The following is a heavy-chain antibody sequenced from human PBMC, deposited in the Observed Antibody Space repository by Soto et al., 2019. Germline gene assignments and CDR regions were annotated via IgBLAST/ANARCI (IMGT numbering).Heavy chain of an antibody. CDR3: ARWERDYVWGSYRSHFDY. J-gene: IGHJ4*02. CDR2: IYYSGST. Sequence: PSETLSLTCTVSGGSISSYYWSWIRQPPGKGLEWIGYIYYSGSTNYNPSLKSRVTISVDTSKNQFSLKLSSVTAADTAVYYCARWERDYVWGSYRSHFDYWGQGTLVTVSS. CDR1: GGSISSYY. V-gene: IGHV4-59*01. D-gene: IGHD3-16*02.